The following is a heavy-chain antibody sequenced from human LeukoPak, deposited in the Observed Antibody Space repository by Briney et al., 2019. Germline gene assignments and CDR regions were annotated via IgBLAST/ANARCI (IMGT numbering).Heavy chain of an antibody. Sequence: SETLSLTCTVSGGSTSPYFWSWIRQPPGKGLEWIGYIYYGGNTKYNPSLKSRVTITVDTPNNQFSLWLTSVTAADTAVYYCARHLYYFDSSAYQDAFDIWGQGTMVPVSS. CDR1: GGSTSPYF. D-gene: IGHD3-22*01. V-gene: IGHV4-59*08. CDR2: IYYGGNT. J-gene: IGHJ3*02. CDR3: ARHLYYFDSSAYQDAFDI.